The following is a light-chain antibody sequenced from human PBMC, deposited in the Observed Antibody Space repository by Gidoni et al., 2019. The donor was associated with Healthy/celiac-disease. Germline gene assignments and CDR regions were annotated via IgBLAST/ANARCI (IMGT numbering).Light chain of an antibody. CDR2: KAS. V-gene: IGKV1-5*03. Sequence: DIQLTQSPSTLSASVGDRVTITCRASQSISSWLAWYQQKPGKAPRLLIYKASSLESGVPSRFSGSGSGTEFTLTISSLQPDDFATYYCQQYNSYPYTFGQGTKLEIK. CDR3: QQYNSYPYT. J-gene: IGKJ2*01. CDR1: QSISSW.